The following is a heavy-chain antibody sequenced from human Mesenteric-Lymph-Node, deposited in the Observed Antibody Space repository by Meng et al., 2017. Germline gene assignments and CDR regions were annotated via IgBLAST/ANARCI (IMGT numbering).Heavy chain of an antibody. V-gene: IGHV1-18*01. CDR1: GYTFTSYG. CDR3: ARAVGYCSGDSCYLPADYYGMDV. J-gene: IGHJ6*02. D-gene: IGHD2-15*01. Sequence: ASVKVSCKASGYTFTSYGISWVRQAPGQGLEWMGWISAYNGNTNYAQKLQGRVTMTTDTSTSTAYMELRSLRSDDTAVYYCARAVGYCSGDSCYLPADYYGMDVWGQGTTVTVSS. CDR2: ISAYNGNT.